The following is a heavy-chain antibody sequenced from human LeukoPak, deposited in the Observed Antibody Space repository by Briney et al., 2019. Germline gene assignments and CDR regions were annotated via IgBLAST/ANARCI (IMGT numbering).Heavy chain of an antibody. CDR2: ISGSSDAI. CDR1: GFIFSTYS. Sequence: GGSLRLSCAASGFIFSTYSMSWVRQAPGKGLEWVSYISGSSDAIYYADSVKGRFTISRDNAKNSLYLQMNSLRDEDTAVYYCARYLGDPQGMDVWGQGTTVTVSS. J-gene: IGHJ6*02. CDR3: ARYLGDPQGMDV. V-gene: IGHV3-48*02. D-gene: IGHD3-10*01.